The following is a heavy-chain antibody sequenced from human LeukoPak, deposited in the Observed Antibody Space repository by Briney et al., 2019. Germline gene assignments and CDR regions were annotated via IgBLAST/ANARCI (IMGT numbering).Heavy chain of an antibody. V-gene: IGHV1-2*02. Sequence: AASVKVSCKASGYTFTGYYMHWVRQAPGQGLEWMGWINPNSGGTNYAQKFQGRVTMTRDTSISTAYMELSRLRSDDTAVYYCARARYAAAGAPLTTKRYYFDYWGQGTLVTVSS. CDR1: GYTFTGYY. D-gene: IGHD6-13*01. J-gene: IGHJ4*02. CDR3: ARARYAAAGAPLTTKRYYFDY. CDR2: INPNSGGT.